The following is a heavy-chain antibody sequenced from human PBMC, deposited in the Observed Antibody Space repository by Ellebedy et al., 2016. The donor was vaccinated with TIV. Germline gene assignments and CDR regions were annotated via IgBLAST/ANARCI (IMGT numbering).Heavy chain of an antibody. Sequence: ASVKDSCKASGYTFTTYDINWVRQATGQGLEWMGWMNPNSGNTDYAQKFQDRVIMTRNTSISTAYMELYSLTSEDTAVYYCARGGYSYPEDFDFWGQGSLVTVSS. CDR3: ARGGYSYPEDFDF. CDR2: MNPNSGNT. J-gene: IGHJ4*02. CDR1: GYTFTTYD. V-gene: IGHV1-8*01. D-gene: IGHD5-18*01.